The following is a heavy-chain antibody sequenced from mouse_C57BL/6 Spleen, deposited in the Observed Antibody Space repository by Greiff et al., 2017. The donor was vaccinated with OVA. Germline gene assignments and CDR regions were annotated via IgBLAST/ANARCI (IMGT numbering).Heavy chain of an antibody. CDR2: INPYNGGT. V-gene: IGHV1-19*01. Sequence: VQLQQSGPVLVKPGASVKMSCKASGYTFTDYYMNWVKQSHGKSLEWIGVINPYNGGTSYNQKFKGKATLTVDKSSSTAYMELNSLTSEDSAVYYCARRDLLRYAMDYWGQGTSVTVSS. D-gene: IGHD1-1*01. CDR1: GYTFTDYY. CDR3: ARRDLLRYAMDY. J-gene: IGHJ4*01.